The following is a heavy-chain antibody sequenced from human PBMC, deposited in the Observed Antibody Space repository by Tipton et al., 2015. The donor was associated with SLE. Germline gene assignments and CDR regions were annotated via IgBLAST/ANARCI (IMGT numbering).Heavy chain of an antibody. J-gene: IGHJ4*02. CDR1: TFSSYW. Sequence: TFSSYWMSWVRQPPGKGLEWIGSIYYSGSTYYNPSLKSRVTISVDTSKNQFSLKLCSVTAADTAVYYCARLKGRGYYFDYWGQGTLVTVSS. CDR3: ARLKGRGYYFDY. D-gene: IGHD3-10*01. CDR2: IYYSGST. V-gene: IGHV4-39*01.